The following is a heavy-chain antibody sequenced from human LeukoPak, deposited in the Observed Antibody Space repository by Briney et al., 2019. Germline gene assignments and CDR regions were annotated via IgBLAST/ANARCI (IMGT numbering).Heavy chain of an antibody. D-gene: IGHD2-2*01. J-gene: IGHJ1*01. CDR3: ARADCSSTSCYEAEYFQH. Sequence: PSETLSLTCAVYGGSFSGYYWSWIRQPPGKGLEWIGEINHSGSTNYNPSLKSRVTISVDTSKNQFSLELSSVTAADTAVYYCARADCSSTSCYEAEYFQHWGQGTLVTVSS. CDR2: INHSGST. CDR1: GGSFSGYY. V-gene: IGHV4-34*01.